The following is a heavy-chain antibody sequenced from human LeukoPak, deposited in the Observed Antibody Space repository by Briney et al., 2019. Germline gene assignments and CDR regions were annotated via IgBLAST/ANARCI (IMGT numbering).Heavy chain of an antibody. CDR1: GRSISSYY. D-gene: IGHD1-14*01. CDR2: IYTSGST. J-gene: IGHJ6*03. Sequence: SETLSLTCPVSGRSISSYYWSWIRQPAGKVLEWIGRIYTSGSTNYNPSLKSRVTMSVDTSKKQFSLKLSSVTAADTAVYYCATNSRRPHQYYMDVWGKGTTVTVSS. V-gene: IGHV4-4*07. CDR3: ATNSRRPHQYYMDV.